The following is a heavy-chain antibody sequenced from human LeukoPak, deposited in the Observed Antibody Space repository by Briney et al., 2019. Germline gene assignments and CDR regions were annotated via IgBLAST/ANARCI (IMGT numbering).Heavy chain of an antibody. D-gene: IGHD3-22*01. Sequence: GGSLRLSCAASGFTFSSYGMHWVRQAPGKGLEWVAFIRYDGSNKYYADSVKGRFTISRDNSKNTLYLQMNSLRAEDTAVYYCATDEYYYDSSGSIPLDYWGQGTLVTVSS. V-gene: IGHV3-30*02. CDR1: GFTFSSYG. CDR2: IRYDGSNK. CDR3: ATDEYYYDSSGSIPLDY. J-gene: IGHJ4*02.